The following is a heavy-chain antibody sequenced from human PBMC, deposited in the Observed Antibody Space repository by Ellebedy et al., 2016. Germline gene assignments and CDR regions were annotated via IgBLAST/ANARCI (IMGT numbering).Heavy chain of an antibody. J-gene: IGHJ4*02. CDR3: AGDSRGITAAGTSLHY. V-gene: IGHV3-23*01. CDR2: VVGSGERT. D-gene: IGHD6-13*01. CDR1: GFTFSSHA. Sequence: GGSLRLSCEASGFTFSSHAMSWVRQAPGKGPEWVSAVVGSGERTFYADSVKGRFTISRDNSKNTLYLQMNSLRVEDTAVYYCAGDSRGITAAGTSLHYWGQGTLVTVSS.